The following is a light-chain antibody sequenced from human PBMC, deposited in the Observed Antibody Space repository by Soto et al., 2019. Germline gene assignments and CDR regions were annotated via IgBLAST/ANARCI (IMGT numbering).Light chain of an antibody. CDR3: LHYNSNAG. CDR2: KAS. V-gene: IGKV1-5*03. Sequence: GDRVTITCRASQNIRSWLAWYQQKPGKVPKLLIYKASSLETGVPSRFSGSGSGTEFTLTISSLQPDDFATYYCLHYNSNAGFGQGTKLEIK. CDR1: QNIRSW. J-gene: IGKJ2*03.